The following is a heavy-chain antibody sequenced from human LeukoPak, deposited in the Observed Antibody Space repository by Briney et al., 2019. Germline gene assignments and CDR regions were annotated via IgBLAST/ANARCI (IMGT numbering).Heavy chain of an antibody. CDR1: GFTFSSYW. CDR2: IKQDGSEK. Sequence: GGSLRLSCAASGFTFSSYWMSWVRQAPGKGLEWVANIKQDGSEKYYVDSVKGRFAISRDNAKNSLYLQMNSLRAEDTAVYYCARLQYSRNYYGMDVWGQGTTVTVSS. J-gene: IGHJ6*02. V-gene: IGHV3-7*01. CDR3: ARLQYSRNYYGMDV. D-gene: IGHD6-6*01.